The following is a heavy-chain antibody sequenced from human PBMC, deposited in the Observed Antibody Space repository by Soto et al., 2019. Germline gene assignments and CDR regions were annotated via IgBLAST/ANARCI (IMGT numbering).Heavy chain of an antibody. V-gene: IGHV4-59*01. CDR1: VVSITSYF. J-gene: IGHJ4*02. CDR2: ISFSGAT. D-gene: IGHD3-9*01. Sequence: SETLSLTCTVSVVSITSYFWSWIRQTPGKGLDWIGSISFSGATYSNPSLKGRAALSVDTSENHLSLTLNSVTSADTAVYFCARDRRDGYQRYFEVWGQGNQVTVSS. CDR3: ARDRRDGYQRYFEV.